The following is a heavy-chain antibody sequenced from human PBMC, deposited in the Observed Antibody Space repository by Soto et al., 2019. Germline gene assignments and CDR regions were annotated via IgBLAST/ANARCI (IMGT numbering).Heavy chain of an antibody. V-gene: IGHV1-3*01. Sequence: ASVKVSCKASGYTFTSYGINWVRQAPGRGLEWMGWINPGNGSTKYSQQFQGRVIIDRDTSASTAYMELSSLRSEDTAVYYCARGGYFDSSNYLAYWGLGTLVTVSS. CDR2: INPGNGST. J-gene: IGHJ4*02. D-gene: IGHD3-22*01. CDR3: ARGGYFDSSNYLAY. CDR1: GYTFTSYG.